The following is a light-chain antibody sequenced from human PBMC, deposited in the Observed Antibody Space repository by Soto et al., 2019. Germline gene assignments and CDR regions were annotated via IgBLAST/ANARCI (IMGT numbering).Light chain of an antibody. J-gene: IGKJ2*01. CDR3: LQDYSYPYT. V-gene: IGKV1-6*01. Sequence: AIQMTQSPSSLSASVGDRVTITCRASQDIGNDLGWYQQKPGKAPKLLIYGTSTLQSGVPSRLSGSGSGTGFTLTISSLQPEDFAAYYCLQDYSYPYTFGQGTKLEIK. CDR1: QDIGND. CDR2: GTS.